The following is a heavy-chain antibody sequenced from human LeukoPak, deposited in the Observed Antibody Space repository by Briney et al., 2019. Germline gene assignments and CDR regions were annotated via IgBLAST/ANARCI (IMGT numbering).Heavy chain of an antibody. CDR3: ASGYCSGGSCYKFVDY. J-gene: IGHJ4*02. CDR1: GFTFSSYE. D-gene: IGHD2-15*01. CDR2: ISSSGSTI. Sequence: GGSLRLSCATSGFTFSSYEMNWVRQAPGKGLEWVSYISSSGSTIYYADSVKGRFTISRDNAKNSLYLQMNSLRAEDTAVYYCASGYCSGGSCYKFVDYWGQGTLVTVSS. V-gene: IGHV3-48*03.